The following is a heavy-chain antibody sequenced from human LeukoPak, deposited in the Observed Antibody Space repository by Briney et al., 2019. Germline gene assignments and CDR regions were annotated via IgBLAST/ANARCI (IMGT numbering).Heavy chain of an antibody. CDR2: INQDGSEK. CDR3: ARDRRYSSGWYLILLDY. J-gene: IGHJ4*02. CDR1: GFTFISYW. Sequence: QPGGSLRLSCATSGFTFISYWMSWVRQAPGKGLEWVANINQDGSEKYYVDSVKGRFTISRDNAKNSLYLQMNSLRAEDTAVYYCARDRRYSSGWYLILLDYWDQGTLVTVSS. V-gene: IGHV3-7*01. D-gene: IGHD6-19*01.